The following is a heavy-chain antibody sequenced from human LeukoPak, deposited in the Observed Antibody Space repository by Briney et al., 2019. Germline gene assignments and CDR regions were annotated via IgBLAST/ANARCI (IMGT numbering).Heavy chain of an antibody. CDR1: GFTFSSYA. Sequence: HPGGPLRLSCAASGFTFSSYAMSWVRQASGKGLEWVSAISGSSGHTYYADSVKGRFTISRDNSKNTLYLQMNSLRAEDTAVYYCAKDGFSEMEWLLYSDHWGQGTLVTVSS. CDR3: AKDGFSEMEWLLYSDH. CDR2: ISGSSGHT. V-gene: IGHV3-23*01. D-gene: IGHD3-3*01. J-gene: IGHJ4*02.